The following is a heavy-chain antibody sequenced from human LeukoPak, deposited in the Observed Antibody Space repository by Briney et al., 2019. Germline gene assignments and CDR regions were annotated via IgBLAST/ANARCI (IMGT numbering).Heavy chain of an antibody. CDR2: IYSSGST. D-gene: IGHD3-22*01. V-gene: IGHV4-4*07. CDR3: ARMIAPQAFDY. J-gene: IGHJ4*02. Sequence: SETLSLTCTVSGGFISSYYWSWTRQPAGKGLEWIGRIYSSGSTNYNPSLKSRVTMSVDTSKSQFSLKLSSVAAADTAVYYCARMIAPQAFDYWGQGTLVTVSS. CDR1: GGFISSYY.